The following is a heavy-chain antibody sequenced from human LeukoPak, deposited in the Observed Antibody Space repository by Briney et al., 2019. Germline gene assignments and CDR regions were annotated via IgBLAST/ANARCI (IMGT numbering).Heavy chain of an antibody. CDR2: INPNSGGT. V-gene: IGHV1-2*04. D-gene: IGHD3-10*01. CDR1: GYTFTGYY. Sequence: ASVKVSCKASGYTFTGYYMHWVRQAPGQGLEWMGWINPNSGGTNYAQKFQGWVTMTRDTSISTAYMELSRLRSDDTAVYYCARDPYYGSGSYSFDPWGQGTLVTVSS. CDR3: ARDPYYGSGSYSFDP. J-gene: IGHJ5*02.